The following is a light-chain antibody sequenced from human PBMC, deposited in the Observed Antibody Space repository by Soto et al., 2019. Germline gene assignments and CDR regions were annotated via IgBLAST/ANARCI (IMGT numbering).Light chain of an antibody. CDR3: QQYGSSPPYT. Sequence: EIVLTQSPGTLSLSPGERATLSCRASRTFSSSYLAWYQQKPGQAPRLLIYAPSKRAAGIPDRFSGSGSGADFTLTISRLEPEDFAVYYCQQYGSSPPYTFGQGSKLEIK. J-gene: IGKJ2*01. CDR1: RTFSSSY. V-gene: IGKV3-20*01. CDR2: APS.